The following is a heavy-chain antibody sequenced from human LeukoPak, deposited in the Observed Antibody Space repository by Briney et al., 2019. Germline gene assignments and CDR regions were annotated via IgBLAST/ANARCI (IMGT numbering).Heavy chain of an antibody. J-gene: IGHJ4*02. CDR2: IYYRGST. Sequence: SETLSLTCTVSGGSISSYYWSWIRQPPGKGLEWIGYIYYRGSTNYNPSLKSRVTISVDTSKNQFSLKLSSVTAADTAAYYCARHKNYYDSSGYYYELDYWGQGTLVTVSS. D-gene: IGHD3-22*01. CDR3: ARHKNYYDSSGYYYELDY. V-gene: IGHV4-59*08. CDR1: GGSISSYY.